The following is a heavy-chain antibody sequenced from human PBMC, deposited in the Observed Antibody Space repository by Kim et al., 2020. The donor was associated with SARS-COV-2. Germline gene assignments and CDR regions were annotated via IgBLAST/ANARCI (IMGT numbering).Heavy chain of an antibody. V-gene: IGHV3-30*04. CDR3: ARDLGHYYDSSGYPYYYYYGMDV. CDR2: ISYDGSNK. D-gene: IGHD3-22*01. J-gene: IGHJ6*02. CDR1: GFTFSSYA. Sequence: GGSLRLSCAASGFTFSSYAMHWVRQAPGKGLEWVAVISYDGSNKYYVDSVKGRFTISRDNSKNTLYLQMNSLRAEDTAVYYCARDLGHYYDSSGYPYYYYYGMDVWGQGTTVTVSS.